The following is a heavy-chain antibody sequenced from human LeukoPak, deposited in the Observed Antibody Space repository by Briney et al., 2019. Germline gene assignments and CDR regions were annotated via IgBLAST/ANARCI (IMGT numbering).Heavy chain of an antibody. CDR1: GFSLSTSGMC. V-gene: IGHV2-70*11. J-gene: IGHJ4*02. CDR3: ARLIAASSYFDY. D-gene: IGHD6-13*01. Sequence: KESGPTLVKPTQTLXLTCTFSGFSLSTSGMCVSWIRQPPGKALEWLARIDWDDDKYYSTSLRTRVSISKDTSKEQVVLTMTNMDPGDTATYYCARLIAASSYFDYWGQGVLVTVSS. CDR2: IDWDDDK.